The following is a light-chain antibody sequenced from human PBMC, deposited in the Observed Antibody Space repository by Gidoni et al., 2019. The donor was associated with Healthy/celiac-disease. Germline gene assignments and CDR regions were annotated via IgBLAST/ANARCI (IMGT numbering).Light chain of an antibody. CDR1: QSISSY. J-gene: IGKJ2*01. CDR2: AAS. V-gene: IGKV1-39*01. CDR3: QQSYSTQYT. Sequence: DIHITQSPSSLSASVGDRVTITCRASQSISSYLDWYQQKPGKAPKLLIYAASSLQSGVPSRFSGSGSGTDFTLTISSLQPEDFATYYCQQSYSTQYTFGQGTKLEIK.